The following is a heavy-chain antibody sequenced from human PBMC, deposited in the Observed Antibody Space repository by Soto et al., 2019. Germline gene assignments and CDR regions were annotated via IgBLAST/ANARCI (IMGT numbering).Heavy chain of an antibody. CDR1: GFNFDSYG. D-gene: IGHD4-17*01. CDR3: ARELTAVTTPAFDH. V-gene: IGHV3-33*01. Sequence: QVQLVESGGGVVQPGRSLRLSCAASGFNFDSYGMHWVRQAPGEGLEWVAVIWYDGSSEYYADSVKGRFTVSRDNAKKTVYLQMNSLRVEDTAVYYCARELTAVTTPAFDHWGQGAQVIVSS. CDR2: IWYDGSSE. J-gene: IGHJ5*02.